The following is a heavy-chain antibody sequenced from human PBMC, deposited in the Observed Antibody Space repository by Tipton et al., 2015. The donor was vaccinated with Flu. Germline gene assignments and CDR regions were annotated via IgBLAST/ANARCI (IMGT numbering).Heavy chain of an antibody. J-gene: IGHJ4*02. CDR1: GGSISSYY. D-gene: IGHD2-15*01. CDR3: ARLRGYCSGGSCYLPDY. V-gene: IGHV4-59*08. Sequence: TLSLTCTVSGGSISSYYWSWIRQPPGKGLEWIGYIYYSGSTNYNPSLKSRVTISVDTSKNQFSLKLSSVTAADTAVYYCARLRGYCSGGSCYLPDYWGQGTLVTVSS. CDR2: IYYSGST.